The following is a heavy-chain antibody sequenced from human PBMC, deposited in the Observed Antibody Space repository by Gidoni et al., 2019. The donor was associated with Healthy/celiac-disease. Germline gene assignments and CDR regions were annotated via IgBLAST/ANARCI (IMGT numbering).Heavy chain of an antibody. CDR3: AKDPSRSSTSFDY. J-gene: IGHJ4*02. CDR1: GFTFSSYG. Sequence: QVQLVESGGGVVQPGRSLRPSCAASGFTFSSYGMHWVRQAPAKGLEWVAVISYDGSNKYYADSVKGRFTISRDNSKNTLYLQMNSLRAEDTAVYYCAKDPSRSSTSFDYWGQGTLVTVSS. V-gene: IGHV3-30*18. CDR2: ISYDGSNK. D-gene: IGHD6-6*01.